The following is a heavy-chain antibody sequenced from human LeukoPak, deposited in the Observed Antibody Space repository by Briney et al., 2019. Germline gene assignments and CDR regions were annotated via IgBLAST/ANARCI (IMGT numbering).Heavy chain of an antibody. CDR3: AKAVYGDFQSTVDY. V-gene: IGHV3-9*01. CDR1: GFTFDDYA. D-gene: IGHD4-17*01. J-gene: IGHJ4*02. CDR2: VSWNSGNV. Sequence: TGGSLRLSCAASGFTFDDYAMHWVRQAPGKGLEWVSGVSWNSGNVGYADSVKGRFTISRDNAKNFLYLQMSSLRAEDTALYYCAKAVYGDFQSTVDYWGRGTLVTVSS.